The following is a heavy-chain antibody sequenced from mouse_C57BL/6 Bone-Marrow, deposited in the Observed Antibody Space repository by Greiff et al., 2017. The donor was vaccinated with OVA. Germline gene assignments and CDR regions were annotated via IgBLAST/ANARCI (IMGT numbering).Heavy chain of an antibody. V-gene: IGHV1-64*01. CDR2: IHPNSGST. CDR3: ARQGYVYYDYDDSLVDY. J-gene: IGHJ2*01. CDR1: GYTFTSYW. Sequence: QVQLQQPGAELVKPGASVKLSCKASGYTFTSYWMHWVKQRPGHGLEWIGMIHPNSGSTNYNEKFKSKATLTVDKSSSTAYMQLSSLTSEDSAVYYCARQGYVYYDYDDSLVDYWGQGTTLTVSS. D-gene: IGHD2-4*01.